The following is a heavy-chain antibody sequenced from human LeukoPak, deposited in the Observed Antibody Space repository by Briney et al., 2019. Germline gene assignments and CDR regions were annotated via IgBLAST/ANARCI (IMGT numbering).Heavy chain of an antibody. V-gene: IGHV3-21*01. CDR1: GFTFSSYS. CDR2: ISSSSSNI. Sequence: SGGSLRLSCTASGFTFSSYSMNWDRQAPGKGLGWVSYISSSSSNIFYADSFKGRFTISRDNAQNSLYLQMNSLRVEDTAVYYCARDPPGAHFDYWGQGTLVTVSS. D-gene: IGHD7-27*01. J-gene: IGHJ4*02. CDR3: ARDPPGAHFDY.